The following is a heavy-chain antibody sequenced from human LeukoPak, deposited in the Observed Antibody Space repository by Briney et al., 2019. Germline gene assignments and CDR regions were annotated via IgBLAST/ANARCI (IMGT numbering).Heavy chain of an antibody. D-gene: IGHD3-3*01. V-gene: IGHV3-30*04. Sequence: GGSLRLSCAASGFTFSSSALHWVRQAPGMGLEWVAVMSFDGSNKYYADSVKGRFTISRDNSKDTLYLQMNSLRAEDTAVYYCARDTYYDFWSGYSGMDYYYGMDVWGQGTTVTVSS. CDR1: GFTFSSSA. J-gene: IGHJ6*02. CDR3: ARDTYYDFWSGYSGMDYYYGMDV. CDR2: MSFDGSNK.